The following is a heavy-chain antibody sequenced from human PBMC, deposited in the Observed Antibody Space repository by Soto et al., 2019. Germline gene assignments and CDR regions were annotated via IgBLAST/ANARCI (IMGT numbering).Heavy chain of an antibody. CDR2: IYPSDSDT. CDR3: ARGGVSTRTFDY. CDR1: GYNFAGYW. D-gene: IGHD3-3*01. V-gene: IGHV5-51*01. J-gene: IGHJ4*02. Sequence: GSLKISCKGSGYNFAGYWIAWVRQMPGKGLELMGIIYPSDSDTRYRPSFQGQVTISADKSISSAYLQWSSLRASDTAMYYCARGGVSTRTFDYWGQGTPVTVS.